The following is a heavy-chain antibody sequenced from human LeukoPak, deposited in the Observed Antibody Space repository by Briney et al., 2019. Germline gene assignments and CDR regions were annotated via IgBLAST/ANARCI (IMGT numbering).Heavy chain of an antibody. CDR3: ARLGGDPKGGGNWFDP. Sequence: GESLKISCKGSGHSFTSYWIGWVRQMPGKGLEWMGIIYPGDSDTRYSPSFQGQVTISADKSISTAYLQWSSLKASDTAMYYCARLGGDPKGGGNWFDPWGQGTLVTVSS. CDR1: GHSFTSYW. CDR2: IYPGDSDT. D-gene: IGHD2-21*02. J-gene: IGHJ5*02. V-gene: IGHV5-51*01.